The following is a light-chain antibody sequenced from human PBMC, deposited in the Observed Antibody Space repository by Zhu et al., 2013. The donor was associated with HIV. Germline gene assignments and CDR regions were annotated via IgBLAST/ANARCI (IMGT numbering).Light chain of an antibody. V-gene: IGKV3-20*01. CDR3: QQYGASPWT. CDR1: RPVASDF. CDR2: GAS. Sequence: EIVLTQSPGTLSLFPGQTATLSCRASRPVASDFLAWFQQKPGQPPRVLIYGASNTATDIPDRFTGYKSGTDFILTIAALEPEDFAVYYCQQYGASPWTFGQGTRVEMK. J-gene: IGKJ1*01.